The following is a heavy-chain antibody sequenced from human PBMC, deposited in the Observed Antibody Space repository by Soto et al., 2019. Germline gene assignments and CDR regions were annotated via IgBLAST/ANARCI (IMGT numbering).Heavy chain of an antibody. V-gene: IGHV1-18*01. CDR3: ARSRANYYDSRGYYYSSFDY. J-gene: IGHJ4*02. Sequence: ASVKVSCKASGYTFTSYGISWVRQVPGQGLEWMGWISAYNGNTNYAQKLQGRVTMTTDTSTSTAYMELRSLRSDDTAVYYCARSRANYYDSRGYYYSSFDYWGQGTLVTVSS. CDR1: GYTFTSYG. D-gene: IGHD3-22*01. CDR2: ISAYNGNT.